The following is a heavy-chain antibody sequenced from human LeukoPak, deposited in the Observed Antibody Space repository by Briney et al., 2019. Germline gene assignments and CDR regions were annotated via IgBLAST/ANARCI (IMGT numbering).Heavy chain of an antibody. Sequence: SETLSLTCTVSGGSISSSSYYWSWIRQPPGKGLEWIGEINHSGSTNYNPSLKSRVTISVDTSKNQFSLKLSSVTAADTAVYYCARVPRGLLWFRELRGDFDYWGQGTLVTVSS. CDR1: GGSISSSSYY. J-gene: IGHJ4*02. CDR2: INHSGST. V-gene: IGHV4-39*07. CDR3: ARVPRGLLWFRELRGDFDY. D-gene: IGHD3-10*01.